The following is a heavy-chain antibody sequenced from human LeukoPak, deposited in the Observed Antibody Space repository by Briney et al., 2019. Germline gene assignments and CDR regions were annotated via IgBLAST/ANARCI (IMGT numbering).Heavy chain of an antibody. D-gene: IGHD6-19*01. J-gene: IGHJ4*02. V-gene: IGHV1-2*02. CDR3: ARDIAVAGTEFDY. Sequence: ASVKVSCKASGYTFTGYYMHWVRQAPGQGLEWMGWINPNSGGTNYAQKFQGRVTMTRDTSISTAYMELSRLRSDDTAVYYCARDIAVAGTEFDYWGQGTLVTVSP. CDR1: GYTFTGYY. CDR2: INPNSGGT.